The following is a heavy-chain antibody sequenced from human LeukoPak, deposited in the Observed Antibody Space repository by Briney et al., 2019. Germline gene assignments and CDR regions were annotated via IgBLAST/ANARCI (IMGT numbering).Heavy chain of an antibody. Sequence: SETLSLTCTVSGGSISSYYWSWIRQPPGKGLEWIGYIYCSGSTNYNPSLKSRVTISVDTSKNQFSLKLSSVTAADTAVYYCARYSSGWGGFDCWGQGTLFTVSS. CDR1: GGSISSYY. V-gene: IGHV4-59*01. CDR2: IYCSGST. D-gene: IGHD6-19*01. CDR3: ARYSSGWGGFDC. J-gene: IGHJ4*02.